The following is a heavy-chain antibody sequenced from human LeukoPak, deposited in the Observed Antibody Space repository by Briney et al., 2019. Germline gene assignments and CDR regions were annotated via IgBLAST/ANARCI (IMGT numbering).Heavy chain of an antibody. D-gene: IGHD5-24*01. J-gene: IGHJ3*02. CDR2: INPSAGNT. Sequence: ASVKVSCKASGYTFSNYYMHWVRQAAGQGLEWMGLINPSAGNTNYAQRFQGRVTMTRNTSTSTVYMELSSLRSEDTAVYYCARIRDGYNDAYDIWGQGTMVTVPS. CDR1: GYTFSNYY. CDR3: ARIRDGYNDAYDI. V-gene: IGHV1-46*01.